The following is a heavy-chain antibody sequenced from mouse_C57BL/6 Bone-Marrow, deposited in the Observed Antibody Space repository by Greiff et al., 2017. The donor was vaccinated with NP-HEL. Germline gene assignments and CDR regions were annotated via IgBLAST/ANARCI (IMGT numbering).Heavy chain of an antibody. CDR2: IDPSDSYT. CDR1: GYTFTSYW. V-gene: IGHV1-59*01. CDR3: ARARPRRDFDV. Sequence: VQLQQPGAELVRPGTSVKLSCMASGYTFTSYWMHWVKQRPGQGLEWIGVIDPSDSYTNYNQKFKGKATLTVDTSSSTAYMQLSSLTSEDSAVYDCARARPRRDFDVWGTGTTVTVSS. J-gene: IGHJ1*03.